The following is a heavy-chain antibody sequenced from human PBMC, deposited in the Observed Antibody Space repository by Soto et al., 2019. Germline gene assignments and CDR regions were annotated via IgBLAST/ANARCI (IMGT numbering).Heavy chain of an antibody. CDR3: ARGLFGQQWLVGFDT. V-gene: IGHV1-69*13. CDR2: TIPMFATA. D-gene: IGHD6-19*01. CDR1: GGSFSNYI. Sequence: SVKVSCKASGGSFSNYIFAWVRQAPGQGLEWMGGTIPMFATAQYAQKLQGRVTITADESTSTVYMDLTSLRSDDTAVYYCARGLFGQQWLVGFDTWGQGTLVTVSS. J-gene: IGHJ4*02.